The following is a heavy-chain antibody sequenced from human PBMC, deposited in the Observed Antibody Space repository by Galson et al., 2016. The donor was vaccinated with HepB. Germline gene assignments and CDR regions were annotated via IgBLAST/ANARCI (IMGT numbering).Heavy chain of an antibody. V-gene: IGHV1-3*04. CDR1: GYTFTTYA. J-gene: IGHJ6*02. D-gene: IGHD3-9*01. CDR2: INTGKGNT. Sequence: SVKVSCKASGYTFTTYAMHWVRQAPGQRLEWMGWINTGKGNTKYSQRFQGRVTVTRDTSASTAYMELSSLRSEDTAVYYCARIYDVLTGHGDYYYYGMDVWGQGTPVTVSS. CDR3: ARIYDVLTGHGDYYYYGMDV.